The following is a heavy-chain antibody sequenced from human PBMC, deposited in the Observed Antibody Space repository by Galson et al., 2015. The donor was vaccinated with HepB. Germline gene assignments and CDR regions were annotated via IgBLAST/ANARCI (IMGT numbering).Heavy chain of an antibody. CDR3: ARLSNFRFLADPFDI. Sequence: SVKVSCKASGGTFSSYGIRWVRQAPGQGLEWMGGIIPIFNTTNHGQKFQGRVTITGDESTNTAYMELSSLSFEDTAVYYCARLSNFRFLADPFDIWGQGTMVTVSS. CDR2: IIPIFNTT. J-gene: IGHJ3*02. V-gene: IGHV1-69*13. D-gene: IGHD3-3*01. CDR1: GGTFSSYG.